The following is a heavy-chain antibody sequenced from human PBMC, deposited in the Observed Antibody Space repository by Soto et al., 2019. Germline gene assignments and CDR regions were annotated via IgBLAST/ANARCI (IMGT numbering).Heavy chain of an antibody. J-gene: IGHJ4*02. Sequence: GGSLRLSCAASGFTLSTYSMNWVRQAPGKGLEWVSSISSSSTIYYADSVKGRFTISRDNVQNSLYLQMHSLRAEDTALYYCARERGSGWTFDYWGQGTLVTVSS. CDR3: ARERGSGWTFDY. V-gene: IGHV3-48*01. CDR2: ISSSSTI. D-gene: IGHD6-19*01. CDR1: GFTLSTYS.